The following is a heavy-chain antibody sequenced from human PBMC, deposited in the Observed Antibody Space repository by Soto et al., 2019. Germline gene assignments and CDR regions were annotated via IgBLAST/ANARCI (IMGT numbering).Heavy chain of an antibody. Sequence: SETLSLTCAVSGGSISSGGYSWGWIRQPPGKGLEWIGYIYHSGSTYYNPSLKSRVTISVDRSKNQFSLKLSSVTAADTAVYYCAAAQLYGSGSYYPAFDYWGQGTLVTVSS. CDR3: AAAQLYGSGSYYPAFDY. V-gene: IGHV4-30-2*01. D-gene: IGHD3-10*01. CDR2: IYHSGST. CDR1: GGSISSGGYS. J-gene: IGHJ4*02.